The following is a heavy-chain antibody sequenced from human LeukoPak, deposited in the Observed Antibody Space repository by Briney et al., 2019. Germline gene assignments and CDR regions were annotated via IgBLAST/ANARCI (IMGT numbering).Heavy chain of an antibody. CDR3: ARLSRDGYNYLDY. J-gene: IGHJ4*02. V-gene: IGHV4-34*01. CDR1: GGSISSYY. CDR2: INHSGST. Sequence: PSETLSLTCTVSGGSISSYYWSWIRQPPGKGLEWIGEINHSGSTNYNPSLKSRVTISVDTSKNQFSLKLSSVTAADTAVYYCARLSRDGYNYLDYWGQGTLVTVSS. D-gene: IGHD5-24*01.